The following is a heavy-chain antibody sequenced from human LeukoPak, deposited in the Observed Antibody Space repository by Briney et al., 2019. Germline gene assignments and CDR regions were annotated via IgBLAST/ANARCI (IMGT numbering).Heavy chain of an antibody. J-gene: IGHJ1*01. D-gene: IGHD4-17*01. CDR1: GGTFSSYA. CDR3: TTGIWDYGDSLSFY. CDR2: IIPILGIA. V-gene: IGHV1-69*04. Sequence: ASVKVSCKASGGTFSSYAISWVRQAPGQGLEWMGRIIPILGIANYAQKFQGRVTITADKSTSTAYMELSSLRSEDTAVYYCTTGIWDYGDSLSFYWGRGTLVTVSS.